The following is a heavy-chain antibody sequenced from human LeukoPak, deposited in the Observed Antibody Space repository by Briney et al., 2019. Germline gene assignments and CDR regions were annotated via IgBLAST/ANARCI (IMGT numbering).Heavy chain of an antibody. J-gene: IGHJ4*02. CDR3: AKEWGVDYGLRY. CDR2: IYSGGST. D-gene: IGHD4-17*01. Sequence: GGSLRLSCVVSGLTVSSNYMSWVRQAPGKGLEWVSVIYSGGSTHYADSVKARFIISRDNSKNTLYLQMNSLRAEDTAVYYCAKEWGVDYGLRYWGQGTLVTVSS. V-gene: IGHV3-66*01. CDR1: GLTVSSNY.